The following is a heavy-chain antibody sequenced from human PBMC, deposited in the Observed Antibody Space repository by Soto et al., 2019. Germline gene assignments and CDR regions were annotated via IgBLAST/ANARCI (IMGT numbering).Heavy chain of an antibody. CDR2: IYYSGST. Sequence: SETLSLTCTVSGGSIISGGYYWILIRQHPGKGLEWIGYIYYSGSTYYNPSLKSRVTISVDTSKNQFSLKLSSVTAADTAVYYCARVRYYYDSSGYSTPTLDYWGQGTLVTVSS. V-gene: IGHV4-31*03. CDR1: GGSIISGGYY. J-gene: IGHJ4*02. CDR3: ARVRYYYDSSGYSTPTLDY. D-gene: IGHD3-22*01.